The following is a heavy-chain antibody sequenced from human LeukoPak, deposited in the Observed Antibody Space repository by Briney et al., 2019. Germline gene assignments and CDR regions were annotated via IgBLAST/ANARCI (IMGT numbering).Heavy chain of an antibody. D-gene: IGHD5-12*01. V-gene: IGHV4-59*01. Sequence: SETLSLACTVSGGSISSYYWSRIRQPPGKGLEWIGYIYYSGSTNYNPSLKSRVTISVDTSKNQFSLKLSSVTAADTAVYYCARIVATIANWFDPWGQGTLVTVSS. CDR2: IYYSGST. CDR3: ARIVATIANWFDP. CDR1: GGSISSYY. J-gene: IGHJ5*02.